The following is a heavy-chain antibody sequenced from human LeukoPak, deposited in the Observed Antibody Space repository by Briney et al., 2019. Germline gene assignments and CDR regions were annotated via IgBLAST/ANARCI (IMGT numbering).Heavy chain of an antibody. D-gene: IGHD3-10*01. J-gene: IGHJ4*02. CDR1: GGSISSYY. V-gene: IGHV4-59*08. Sequence: SENLSLTFTVSGGSISSYYWSWIRQPPGKGLEWIGYIYYSGSTNYNPSLKSRVTISVDTSKNQFSLKLSSVTAADTAVYYCARHVYGSGSYRFDYWGQGTLVTVSS. CDR2: IYYSGST. CDR3: ARHVYGSGSYRFDY.